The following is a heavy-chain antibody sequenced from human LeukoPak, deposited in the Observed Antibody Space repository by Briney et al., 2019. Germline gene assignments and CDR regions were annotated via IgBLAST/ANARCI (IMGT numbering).Heavy chain of an antibody. Sequence: PGGSLRLSCAASGFTFSSYAMHWVRQAPGKGLEYVSAISSNGGSTYYANSVKGRFTISRDNSKNTLYLQMGSLRAEDMAVYYCARNQIVGATLDAFDIWGQGTMVTVSS. CDR2: ISSNGGST. J-gene: IGHJ3*02. CDR1: GFTFSSYA. V-gene: IGHV3-64*01. CDR3: ARNQIVGATLDAFDI. D-gene: IGHD1-26*01.